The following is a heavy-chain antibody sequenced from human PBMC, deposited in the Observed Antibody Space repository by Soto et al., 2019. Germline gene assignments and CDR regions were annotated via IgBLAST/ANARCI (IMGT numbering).Heavy chain of an antibody. CDR2: INAGNGNT. D-gene: IGHD3-16*01. Sequence: ASVKVSCKASGYTFTSYAMHWVRQAPGQRLEWMGWINAGNGNTKYSQKFQGRVTITRDTSASTAYMELSSLRSEDTAVYYCAVYYCESQARGAHYYDFDYWGQGTLVTVSS. CDR1: GYTFTSYA. V-gene: IGHV1-3*01. J-gene: IGHJ4*02. CDR3: AVYYCESQARGAHYYDFDY.